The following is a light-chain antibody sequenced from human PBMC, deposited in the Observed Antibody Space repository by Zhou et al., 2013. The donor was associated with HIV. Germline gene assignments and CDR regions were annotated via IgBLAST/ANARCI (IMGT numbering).Light chain of an antibody. CDR1: QSVDTY. J-gene: IGKJ2*01. V-gene: IGKV3-20*01. CDR3: QQYGSSPPYT. CDR2: DAS. Sequence: EVLMTQSPVTLSVSPGARATLSCRASQSVDTYLAWYQQRPGQPPRLLIYDASTRATGIPDRFSGSGSGTDYTLTISRLEPEDFAVYYCQQYGSSPPYTFGQGTKLEIK.